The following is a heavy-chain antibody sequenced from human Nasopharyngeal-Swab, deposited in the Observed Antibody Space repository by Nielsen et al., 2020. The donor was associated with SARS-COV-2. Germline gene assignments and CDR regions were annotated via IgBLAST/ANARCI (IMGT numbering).Heavy chain of an antibody. Sequence: GGSLRLSCAASGISFSSCAMIWVRQAPGKGLEWVASISGSGDTTYYADSVKGRFTIARDNFKNTLYLQMNSLRAEDTAVYYCATLAAPRDSWGQGTLVTVSP. V-gene: IGHV3-23*01. CDR1: GISFSSCA. CDR2: ISGSGDTT. J-gene: IGHJ4*02. CDR3: ATLAAPRDS. D-gene: IGHD6-6*01.